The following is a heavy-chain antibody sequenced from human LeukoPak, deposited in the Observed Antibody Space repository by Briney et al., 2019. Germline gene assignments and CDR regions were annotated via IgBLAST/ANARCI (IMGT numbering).Heavy chain of an antibody. CDR3: ARDPSSSSTWFDP. CDR2: ISSSSSYI. D-gene: IGHD6-6*01. V-gene: IGHV3-21*01. CDR1: AFSFSDYN. J-gene: IGHJ5*02. Sequence: GGSLRLSCAASAFSFSDYNMNWVRQAPGKGLEWVSSISSSSSYIYYADSVKGRFTISRDNAKNSLYLQMNCPRAEDTAVYYCARDPSSSSTWFDPWGQGTLVTVSS.